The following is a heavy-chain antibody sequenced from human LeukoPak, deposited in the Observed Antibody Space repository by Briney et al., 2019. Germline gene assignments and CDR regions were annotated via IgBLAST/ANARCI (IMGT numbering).Heavy chain of an antibody. CDR1: GYTFTGYY. V-gene: IGHV1-2*02. D-gene: IGHD3-16*01. Sequence: ASVKVSCKASGYTFTGYYIHWVRQAPGQGLEWMGWINPNSGGTNYAQKFQGRVTMTRDTSISIAYMELTKLRSDDTAVYYCARAGMMGRSLWWFDPWGQGTLVTVSS. CDR3: ARAGMMGRSLWWFDP. J-gene: IGHJ5*02. CDR2: INPNSGGT.